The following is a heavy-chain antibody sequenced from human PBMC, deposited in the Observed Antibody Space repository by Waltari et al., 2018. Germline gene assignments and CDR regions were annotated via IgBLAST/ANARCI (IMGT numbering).Heavy chain of an antibody. CDR1: GYSISSGYF. CDR2: IFHSGRT. CDR3: ARSSGYYSFSY. J-gene: IGHJ4*02. V-gene: IGHV4-38-2*01. D-gene: IGHD3-22*01. Sequence: QVQMQESGPGLVTPSETLSLTCDVSGYSISSGYFWGWIRQPPGKGLEWIGSIFHSGRTYYNPSLKSRVTLSVDTSKNQISLKLSSVTAADTAVYYCARSSGYYSFSYWGQGTLVTVSS.